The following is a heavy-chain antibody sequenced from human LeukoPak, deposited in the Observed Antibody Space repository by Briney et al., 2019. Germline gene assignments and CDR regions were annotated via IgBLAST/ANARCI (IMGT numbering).Heavy chain of an antibody. D-gene: IGHD3-3*01. CDR1: GGSISSSSYY. CDR2: IYYSGST. J-gene: IGHJ6*03. CDR3: ARNIFGVAAYYYYYMDV. Sequence: PSETLSLTCTDSGGSISSSSYYWGWIRQPPGKGLEWIGSIYYSGSTYYNPSLKSRVTISVDTSKNQFSLKLSSVTAADTAVYYCARNIFGVAAYYYYYMDVWGKGTTVTVSS. V-gene: IGHV4-39*01.